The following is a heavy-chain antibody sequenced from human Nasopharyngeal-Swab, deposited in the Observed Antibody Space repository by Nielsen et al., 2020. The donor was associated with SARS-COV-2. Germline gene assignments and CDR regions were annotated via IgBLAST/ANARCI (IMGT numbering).Heavy chain of an antibody. V-gene: IGHV3-30*04. Sequence: GESLKISCAASGFTFSSYAMHWVRQAPGKGLEWVAVISYDGSNKYYADSVKGRFTISRDNSKNTLYLQMNSLKAEDTAVYYCARSPGSFFDYWGQRTLVTVSS. D-gene: IGHD1-14*01. CDR2: ISYDGSNK. CDR1: GFTFSSYA. J-gene: IGHJ4*02. CDR3: ARSPGSFFDY.